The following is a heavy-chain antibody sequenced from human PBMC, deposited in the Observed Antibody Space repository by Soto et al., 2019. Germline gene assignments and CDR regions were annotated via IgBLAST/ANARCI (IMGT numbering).Heavy chain of an antibody. CDR3: AKTGPPPYYYTGLDV. V-gene: IGHV1-18*01. CDR2: ISGYNGDT. D-gene: IGHD7-27*01. J-gene: IGHJ6*02. CDR1: GYTFTRYG. Sequence: QGQLVQSGAEVKKPGASVKVSCKASGYTFTRYGISWVRQAPGQGLEWMGWISGYNGDTKYAQKFQGRVTMTIDTPTPAAFMDLGSLTSAPPAVYYSAKTGPPPYYYTGLDVLGQGTTVTVSS.